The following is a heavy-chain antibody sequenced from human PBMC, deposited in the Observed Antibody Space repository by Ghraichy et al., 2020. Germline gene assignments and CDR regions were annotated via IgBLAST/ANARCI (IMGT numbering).Heavy chain of an antibody. CDR2: IYYSGGT. CDR1: GGSIGSDPYY. V-gene: IGHV4-31*03. Sequence: TLSLTCTVSGGSIGSDPYYWNWIRQHPGKGLEWIGYIYYSGGTYYNPSLESRATMSLQTSKNQFSLRLTSVTAADTAVYYCVRAGAVAANFLFDNWGQGTLVTVSS. D-gene: IGHD6-19*01. CDR3: VRAGAVAANFLFDN. J-gene: IGHJ4*02.